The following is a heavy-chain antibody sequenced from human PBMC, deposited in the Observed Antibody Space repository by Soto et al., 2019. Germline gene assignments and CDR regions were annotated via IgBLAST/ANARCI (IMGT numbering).Heavy chain of an antibody. J-gene: IGHJ4*02. Sequence: QVQLVQSGAEVKRPGASVKVSCRASGYTFTDQYIHWVRQAPGQGLEWMGWIDPNYGGTSYAQKFQGRVTMTREKSIVTAYMELYILNSDDTAVYYCVRDLGVPGQPHPFDYWGQGTLVTVSS. CDR1: GYTFTDQY. CDR2: IDPNYGGT. CDR3: VRDLGVPGQPHPFDY. D-gene: IGHD3-10*01. V-gene: IGHV1-2*02.